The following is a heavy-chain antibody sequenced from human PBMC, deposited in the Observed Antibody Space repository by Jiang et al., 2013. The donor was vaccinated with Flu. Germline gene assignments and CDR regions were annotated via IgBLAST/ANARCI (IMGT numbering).Heavy chain of an antibody. Sequence: GGGLVQPGGSLRLSCAASGFRFSTSAMSWVRQTPGQGLEWVSAISATGDKTYYLDSVRGRFTVSRDNSNNMLYLQVNSLRPEDTATYFCAKGSVIMVRDLQFDPWGQGTLVTVSS. CDR3: AKGSVIMVRDLQFDP. J-gene: IGHJ5*02. D-gene: IGHD3-10*01. V-gene: IGHV3-23*01. CDR2: ISATGDKT. CDR1: GFRFSTSA.